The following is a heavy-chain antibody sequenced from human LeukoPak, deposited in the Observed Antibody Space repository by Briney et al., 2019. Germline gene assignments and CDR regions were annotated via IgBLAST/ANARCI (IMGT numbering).Heavy chain of an antibody. D-gene: IGHD3-3*01. Sequence: GGSLRLSCAASGFTFNIYGMNWVRQAPGKGLEWVAYIGGSGVATYCTDFVRGRFTISRDNARNPLYLQMNSLRDEDTAIYYCARGGQSADNWFDPWGQGILVTVSS. CDR1: GFTFNIYG. V-gene: IGHV3-48*02. CDR2: IGGSGVAT. J-gene: IGHJ5*02. CDR3: ARGGQSADNWFDP.